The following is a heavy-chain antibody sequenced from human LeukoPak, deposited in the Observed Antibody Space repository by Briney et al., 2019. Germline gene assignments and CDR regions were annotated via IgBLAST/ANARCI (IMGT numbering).Heavy chain of an antibody. CDR3: AREKVGGVVASSPFDP. CDR2: IKQDGREK. D-gene: IGHD2-15*01. V-gene: IGHV3-7*01. CDR1: GFTFSSYW. Sequence: GGSLRLSCAASGFTFSSYWMSWVRQAPGKGLEWVANIKQDGREKNYVDSVKGRFTISRDNDKNSLYLQMNGLRAEDTGVYYCAREKVGGVVASSPFDPWGQGSLVAVSS. J-gene: IGHJ5*02.